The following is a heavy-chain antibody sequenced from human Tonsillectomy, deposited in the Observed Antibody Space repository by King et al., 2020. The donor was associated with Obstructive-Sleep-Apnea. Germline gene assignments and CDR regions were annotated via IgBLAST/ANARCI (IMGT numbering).Heavy chain of an antibody. CDR1: GYTLTNYA. J-gene: IGHJ4*02. CDR2: INTGYGNI. CDR3: ARDPINRNGDYFDY. V-gene: IGHV1-3*04. D-gene: IGHD1-14*01. Sequence: QLVQSGPEVKKPGASVKVSCKASGYTLTNYATHWVRQAPGQRLEWMGRINTGYGNIKYSQKVQGSVTITRDTSANTAYMELSSLRSEDTAVYYCARDPINRNGDYFDYWGQGTLVTVSS.